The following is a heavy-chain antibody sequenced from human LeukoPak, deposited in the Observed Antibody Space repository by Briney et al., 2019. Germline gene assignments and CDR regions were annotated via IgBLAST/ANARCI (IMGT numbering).Heavy chain of an antibody. J-gene: IGHJ5*02. V-gene: IGHV4-39*07. CDR1: GGSISSSSYY. Sequence: SETLSLTCTVSGGSISSSSYYWGWIRQPPGKGLEWIGSIYYSGSTYYNPSLKSRATISVDTSKNQFSLKLSSVTAADTAVYYCARGSWDVLMVYAILNWFDPWGRGTLVTVSS. CDR2: IYYSGST. CDR3: ARGSWDVLMVYAILNWFDP. D-gene: IGHD2-8*01.